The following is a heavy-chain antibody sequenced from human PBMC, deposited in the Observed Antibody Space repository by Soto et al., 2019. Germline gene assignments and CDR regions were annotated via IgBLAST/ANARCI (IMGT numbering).Heavy chain of an antibody. Sequence: PGGSLRLSCAASGFTFSSYAMSWVRQAPGKGLEWVSSIGGSGGSTYYADSVKGRFIISRDNSKSTLYLQMNSLRAEDTAVYYCATGTFNFDSWGQGTLVTVSS. CDR3: ATGTFNFDS. V-gene: IGHV3-23*01. CDR1: GFTFSSYA. CDR2: IGGSGGST. J-gene: IGHJ4*02.